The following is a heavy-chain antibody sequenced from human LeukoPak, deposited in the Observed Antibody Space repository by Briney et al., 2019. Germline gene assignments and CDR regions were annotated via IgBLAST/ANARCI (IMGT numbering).Heavy chain of an antibody. J-gene: IGHJ4*02. CDR3: ASGIPDWDCSGGSCSVY. CDR1: GFTFSSYS. D-gene: IGHD2-15*01. CDR2: ISSSSTI. V-gene: IGHV3-48*01. Sequence: QPGGSLRLSCAASGFTFSSYSMNWVRQAPGKGLEWVSYISSSSTIYYADSVKGRFTISRDNAKNSLYLQMNSLRAEDTAVYYCASGIPDWDCSGGSCSVYWGQGTLVTVSS.